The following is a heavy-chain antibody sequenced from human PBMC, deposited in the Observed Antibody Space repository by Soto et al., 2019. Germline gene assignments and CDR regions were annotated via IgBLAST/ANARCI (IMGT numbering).Heavy chain of an antibody. CDR1: GGSISSGGYY. CDR3: ARGAVVVVAATDYYGMDV. J-gene: IGHJ6*02. D-gene: IGHD2-15*01. V-gene: IGHV4-31*03. CDR2: IYYSGST. Sequence: SETLSLTCTVSGGSISSGGYYWSWIRQHPGKGLEWIGYIYYSGSTYYNPSLKSRVTISVDTSKNQFSLKLSSVTAADTAVYYCARGAVVVVAATDYYGMDVWGQGTTVTVSS.